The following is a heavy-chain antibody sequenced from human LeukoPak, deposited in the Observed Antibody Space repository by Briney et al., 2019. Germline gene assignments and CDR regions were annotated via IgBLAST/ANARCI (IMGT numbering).Heavy chain of an antibody. CDR2: ISAYNGNT. J-gene: IGHJ4*02. D-gene: IGHD2-15*01. V-gene: IGHV1-18*01. Sequence: ASVKVSCKASGYTFINYGISWVRQAPGQGLEWMGWISAYNGNTKYAQNLQGRVTLTTDTSTSTAYMELSSLRSEDTAVYYCARAPEYCSGGSCYSFGYWGQGTLVTVSS. CDR3: ARAPEYCSGGSCYSFGY. CDR1: GYTFINYG.